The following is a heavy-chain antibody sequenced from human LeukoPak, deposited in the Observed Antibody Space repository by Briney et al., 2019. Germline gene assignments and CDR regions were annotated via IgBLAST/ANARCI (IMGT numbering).Heavy chain of an antibody. Sequence: GGSLRLSCAPSGFTFSNFGIHWVRQAPGKGLEWVALIWHDGSQKYYADSVKGRFTISRDNSKNTLYLQINSLRAEDTAVYYCARYGSGKNFDYWGQGTLVTVSS. V-gene: IGHV3-33*01. CDR3: ARYGSGKNFDY. D-gene: IGHD3-10*01. CDR2: IWHDGSQK. CDR1: GFTFSNFG. J-gene: IGHJ4*02.